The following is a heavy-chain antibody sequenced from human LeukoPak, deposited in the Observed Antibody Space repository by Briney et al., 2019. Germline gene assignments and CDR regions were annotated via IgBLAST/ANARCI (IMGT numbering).Heavy chain of an antibody. V-gene: IGHV3-23*01. CDR3: AKGPRITMIVVVIINGYYFDY. Sequence: GGSLRLSCAASGFTFSSYAMSWVRQAPVKGLEWVSAISGSGGSTYYADSVKGRFTISRDNSRNTLYLQMNSLRAEDTAVYYCAKGPRITMIVVVIINGYYFDYWGQGTLVTVSS. CDR2: ISGSGGST. J-gene: IGHJ4*02. D-gene: IGHD3-22*01. CDR1: GFTFSSYA.